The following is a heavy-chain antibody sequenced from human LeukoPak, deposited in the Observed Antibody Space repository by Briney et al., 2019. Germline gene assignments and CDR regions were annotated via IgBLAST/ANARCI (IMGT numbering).Heavy chain of an antibody. CDR3: ARDSLGFDY. CDR2: INHSGGT. D-gene: IGHD3-22*01. V-gene: IGHV4-34*01. Sequence: SETLSLTCAAYGGSFSGYYWSWIRQPPGKGLEWIGEINHSGGTNYNPSLKSRVTISVDTSKNQFSLKLSSVTAADTAVYYCARDSLGFDYWGQGTLVTVSS. J-gene: IGHJ4*02. CDR1: GGSFSGYY.